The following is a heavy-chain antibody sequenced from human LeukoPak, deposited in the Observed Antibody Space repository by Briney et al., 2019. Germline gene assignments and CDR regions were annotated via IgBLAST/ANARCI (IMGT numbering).Heavy chain of an antibody. V-gene: IGHV3-23*01. D-gene: IGHD3-22*01. J-gene: IGHJ1*01. Sequence: GGSLRLSCAASGFTFGSYGMSWVRQAPGEGLEWVSFITPNADRTSYADSVEGRFTISRDNPRNTLYMQLNSLRDEDTALYYCAIMHGYYDGSGYWVQWGQGTMVTVSS. CDR2: ITPNADRT. CDR1: GFTFGSYG. CDR3: AIMHGYYDGSGYWVQ.